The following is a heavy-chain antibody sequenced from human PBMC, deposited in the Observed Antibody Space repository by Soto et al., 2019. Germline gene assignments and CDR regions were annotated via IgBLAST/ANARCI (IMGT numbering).Heavy chain of an antibody. CDR3: AKSKELGVSAPDH. V-gene: IGHV3-23*01. Sequence: PGGSLRLSCAASGFTFSKYAMTWARQAPGKGLEWVSAISSGGSGTYYVDSVKGRFTVSRDNSKNTLYLQMNSLRVEDTAVYYCAKSKELGVSAPDHWGQGTLVTVSS. CDR2: ISSGGSGT. D-gene: IGHD1-26*01. CDR1: GFTFSKYA. J-gene: IGHJ4*02.